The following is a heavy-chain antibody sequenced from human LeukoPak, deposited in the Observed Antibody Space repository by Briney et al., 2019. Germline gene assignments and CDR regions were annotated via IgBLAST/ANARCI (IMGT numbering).Heavy chain of an antibody. D-gene: IGHD1-7*01. V-gene: IGHV3-7*01. CDR2: IKQDGSEK. CDR1: GFTFSSYW. J-gene: IGHJ3*02. CDR3: AKVYNWNYVDAFDI. Sequence: GGSLRLSCAASGFTFSSYWMSWVRQAPGKGLEWVANIKQDGSEKYYVDSVKGRFTTSRDNAKNSLYLQMNSLRAEDTAVYYCAKVYNWNYVDAFDIWGQGTMVTVSS.